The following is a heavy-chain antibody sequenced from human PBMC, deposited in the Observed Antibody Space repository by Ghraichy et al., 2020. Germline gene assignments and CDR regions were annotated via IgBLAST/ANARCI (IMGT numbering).Heavy chain of an antibody. Sequence: SETLYLTCAVSGYSISSGYYWGWIRQPPGKGLEWIGSIYHSGSTYYNPSLKSRVTISVDTSKNQFSLKLSSVTAADTAVYYCARWVFDWLLYDGFDYWGQGTLVTVSS. CDR1: GYSISSGYY. D-gene: IGHD3-9*01. CDR2: IYHSGST. CDR3: ARWVFDWLLYDGFDY. J-gene: IGHJ4*02. V-gene: IGHV4-38-2*01.